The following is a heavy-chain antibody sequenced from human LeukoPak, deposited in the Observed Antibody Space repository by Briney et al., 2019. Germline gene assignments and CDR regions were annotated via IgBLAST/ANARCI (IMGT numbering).Heavy chain of an antibody. D-gene: IGHD3-22*01. CDR3: ARDGGPETYYYDSSGYYRH. Sequence: SETLSLTCTVSGGSISSYYWSWIRQPPGKGLEWIGYIYYSGSTNYNPSLKSRVTISVDTSKNQFSLKLSSVTAADTAVYYCARDGGPETYYYDSSGYYRHWGQGTLVTVSS. CDR1: GGSISSYY. J-gene: IGHJ4*02. V-gene: IGHV4-59*01. CDR2: IYYSGST.